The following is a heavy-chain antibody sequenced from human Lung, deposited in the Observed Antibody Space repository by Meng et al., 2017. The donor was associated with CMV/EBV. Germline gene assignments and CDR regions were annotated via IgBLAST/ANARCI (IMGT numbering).Heavy chain of an antibody. V-gene: IGHV4-4*02. CDR1: GDSISNSNL. Sequence: SETXSLXCAVSGDSISNSNLWTWVRQPPGKVLEWIGEIYHSGTTNYNPSLKSRVTISVNKSKNQFSLMLTSVTVADTAVYYCARKASWLLSLDYWGQGTLVTVSS. J-gene: IGHJ4*02. CDR3: ARKASWLLSLDY. D-gene: IGHD3-9*01. CDR2: IYHSGTT.